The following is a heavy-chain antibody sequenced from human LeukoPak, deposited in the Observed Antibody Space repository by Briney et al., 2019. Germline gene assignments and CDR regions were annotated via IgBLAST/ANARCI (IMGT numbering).Heavy chain of an antibody. CDR2: INYSGST. CDR1: GGSISSDSYQ. J-gene: IGHJ5*02. D-gene: IGHD3-10*01. CDR3: ARYGSGSTWFDP. V-gene: IGHV4-30-4*01. Sequence: PSETLSLTCTVSGGSISSDSYQWSWIRQPPGKGLEWIGYINYSGSTYYNPSLKSRVTISVDTSKNHFSLKLSSVTAADTAVYYCARYGSGSTWFDPLGQGTLVTVSS.